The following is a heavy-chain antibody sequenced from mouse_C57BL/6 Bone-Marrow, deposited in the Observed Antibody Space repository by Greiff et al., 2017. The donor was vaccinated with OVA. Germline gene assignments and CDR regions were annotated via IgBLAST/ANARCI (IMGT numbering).Heavy chain of an antibody. CDR2: IYPGDGDT. V-gene: IGHV1-82*01. Sequence: VQRVESGPELVKPGASVKISCKASGYAFSSSWMNWVKQRPGKGLEWIGRIYPGDGDTNYNGKFKGKATLTADKSSSTAYMQLSSLTSEDSAVYFCARPYYGNSWFAYWGQGTLVTVSA. CDR3: ARPYYGNSWFAY. D-gene: IGHD2-10*01. J-gene: IGHJ3*01. CDR1: GYAFSSSW.